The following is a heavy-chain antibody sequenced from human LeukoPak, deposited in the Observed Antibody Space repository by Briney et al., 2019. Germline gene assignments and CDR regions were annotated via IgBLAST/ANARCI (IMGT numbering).Heavy chain of an antibody. J-gene: IGHJ2*01. Sequence: PGGSLRLSCAASGFTFSSYSMNWVRQAPGEGLEWVSYISSSSSTIYYADSVKGRFTISRDNAKNSLYLQMNSLRAEDTAVYYCARRIGQWLARMNWYFDLWGRGTLVTVSS. V-gene: IGHV3-48*01. CDR2: ISSSSSTI. CDR1: GFTFSSYS. CDR3: ARRIGQWLARMNWYFDL. D-gene: IGHD6-19*01.